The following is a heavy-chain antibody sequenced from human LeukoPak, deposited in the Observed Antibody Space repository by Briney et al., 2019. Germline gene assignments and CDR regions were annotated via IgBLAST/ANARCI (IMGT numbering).Heavy chain of an antibody. CDR1: GFTLSTCD. V-gene: IGHV3-48*01. D-gene: IGHD2-2*01. CDR2: ISRYNSPT. J-gene: IGHJ6*03. Sequence: GGSLRLSCDASGFTLSTCDINWFRQAPGKGLEWVSSISRYNSPTHCADSVKGRFTISRDNVKNSLDLQMDSLRAEDTAVYYCALPTLLTVMPIYYMDLWGKGTTVIVSS. CDR3: ALPTLLTVMPIYYMDL.